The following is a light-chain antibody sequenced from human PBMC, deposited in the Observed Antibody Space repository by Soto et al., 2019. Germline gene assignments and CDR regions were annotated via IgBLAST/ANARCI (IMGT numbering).Light chain of an antibody. CDR1: SSDVGRYNY. J-gene: IGLJ3*02. V-gene: IGLV2-14*01. CDR2: EVS. Sequence: QSVLTQPASVSGSPGQSITISCTGASSDVGRYNYVSWYQLHPGKAPKLIIYEVSNRPSGVSNRFSGSKSGNTASLTISGLQAEDEADYYCCSYAGSFTWVFGGGTKLTVL. CDR3: CSYAGSFTWV.